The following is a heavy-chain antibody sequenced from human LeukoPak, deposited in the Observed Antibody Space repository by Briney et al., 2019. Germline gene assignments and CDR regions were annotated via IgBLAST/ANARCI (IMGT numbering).Heavy chain of an antibody. V-gene: IGHV1-2*02. CDR1: GYTFTSYY. D-gene: IGHD6-6*01. CDR2: INPNSGGT. CDR3: ARTLSSSYYYYMDV. Sequence: GASVKVSCTASGYTFTSYYMHWVRQAPGQGLEWMGWINPNSGGTNYAQKFQGRVTMTRDTSISTAYMELSRLRSDDTAVYYCARTLSSSYYYYMDVWGKGTTVTVSS. J-gene: IGHJ6*03.